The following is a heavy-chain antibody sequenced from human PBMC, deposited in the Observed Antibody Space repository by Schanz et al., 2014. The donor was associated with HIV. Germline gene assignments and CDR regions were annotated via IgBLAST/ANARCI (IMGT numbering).Heavy chain of an antibody. J-gene: IGHJ4*02. CDR2: ISSSSSYI. D-gene: IGHD5-18*01. Sequence: QLLESGGGLAQPGRSLRLSCAASGFNFNDFAMHWVRQSPGKGLEWVSSISSSSSYIYYADSVKGRFTISRDNAKNSLYLQMNSLRAEDTAVYYCARPVDTAMVPKLAFDYWGQGTLVTVSS. CDR3: ARPVDTAMVPKLAFDY. CDR1: GFNFNDFA. V-gene: IGHV3-21*02.